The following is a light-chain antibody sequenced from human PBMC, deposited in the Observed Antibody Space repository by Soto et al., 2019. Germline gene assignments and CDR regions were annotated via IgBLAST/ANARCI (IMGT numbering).Light chain of an antibody. Sequence: QSVLTQPASASGSPGQSITISCTGTSSDVGGYNYVSWYQQHPGKAPKLMIYEVSNRPSGVANRFSGSKSGNTASLTISGLQAADEADYYCSSYTSSSTVVFGGGTKLTVL. CDR3: SSYTSSSTVV. CDR1: SSDVGGYNY. J-gene: IGLJ2*01. CDR2: EVS. V-gene: IGLV2-14*01.